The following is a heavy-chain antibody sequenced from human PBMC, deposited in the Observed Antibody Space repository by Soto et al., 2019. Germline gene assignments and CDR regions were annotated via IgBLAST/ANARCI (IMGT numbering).Heavy chain of an antibody. Sequence: QVTLKESGPVLVKPTETLTLTCDVSGFSLSNGRMGVSWIRQPPGKALEWLGNIFSIDEKSYRTSLKGRLTISKDTSKGQVVLTLANMGPVDTATYFCARLGKMDRAFDTWGPGTLVVVPS. CDR3: ARLGKMDRAFDT. CDR2: IFSIDEK. J-gene: IGHJ3*02. V-gene: IGHV2-26*01. CDR1: GFSLSNGRMG. D-gene: IGHD2-8*01.